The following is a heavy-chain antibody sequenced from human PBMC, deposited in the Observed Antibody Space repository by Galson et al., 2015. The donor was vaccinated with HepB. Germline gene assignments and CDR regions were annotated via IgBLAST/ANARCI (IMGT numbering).Heavy chain of an antibody. D-gene: IGHD3-3*01. J-gene: IGHJ5*02. Sequence: SLRLSCAASGLTFSSYSMNWVRQAPGKGLEWVSSISRNSSYIYYADSVKGRFTISRDNAKSSLYLQMTSLRAEDTAVYYCARDYLLTTIFGENWFDPWGQGTLVTVSS. V-gene: IGHV3-21*01. CDR3: ARDYLLTTIFGENWFDP. CDR2: ISRNSSYI. CDR1: GLTFSSYS.